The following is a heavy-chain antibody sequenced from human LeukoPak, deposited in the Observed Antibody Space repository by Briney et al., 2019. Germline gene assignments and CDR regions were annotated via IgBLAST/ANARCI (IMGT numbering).Heavy chain of an antibody. J-gene: IGHJ4*02. CDR2: IRHEGNNK. V-gene: IGHV3-30*02. D-gene: IGHD6-19*01. CDR3: ARILDSAWGELGY. Sequence: GGSLRLSCAASGITFSSYGMHWVRQAPDKGLEWVAFIRHEGNNKYYADSVKGRFTISRDNSKNTLYLQMDNLRAEDTAVYYCARILDSAWGELGYWGQGTLVTVSS. CDR1: GITFSSYG.